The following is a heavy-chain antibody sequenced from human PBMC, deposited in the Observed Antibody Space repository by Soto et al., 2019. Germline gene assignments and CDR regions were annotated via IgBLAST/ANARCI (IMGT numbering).Heavy chain of an antibody. J-gene: IGHJ4*01. Sequence: SYGVSCFTSGDLAMSRIRKAPVKWLEWVSGISGTGGSTSYADSVKGRFTISRDNSKNTLSLQMDSLRADDTAVYYCAKDRYNCNTQALDYRGRGTLVTVSS. CDR1: CFTSGDLA. CDR3: AKDRYNCNTQALDY. CDR2: ISGTGGST. V-gene: IGHV3-23*01. D-gene: IGHD1-20*01.